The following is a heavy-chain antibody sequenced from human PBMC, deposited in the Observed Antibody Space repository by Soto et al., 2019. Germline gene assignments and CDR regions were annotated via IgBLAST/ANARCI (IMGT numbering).Heavy chain of an antibody. J-gene: IGHJ4*02. CDR1: GGSISSYY. CDR3: AREAPEDVTTTPHFDY. Sequence: SETLSLTCTVSGGSISSYYWSWIRQPAGKGLEWIGRIYTSGSTNYNPSLKSRVTMSVDTSKNQFSLKLSSVTAADTAVYYCAREAPEDVTTTPHFDYWGQGSLVTVYS. CDR2: IYTSGST. V-gene: IGHV4-4*07. D-gene: IGHD4-17*01.